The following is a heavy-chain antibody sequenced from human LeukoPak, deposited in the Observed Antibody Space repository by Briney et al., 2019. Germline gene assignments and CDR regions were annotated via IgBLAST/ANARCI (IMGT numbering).Heavy chain of an antibody. J-gene: IGHJ4*02. CDR3: ARSKQLWLRLTFDY. V-gene: IGHV1-69*13. Sequence: GASVTVSCKASGYTFTGYYMHWVRQAPGQGLEWMGGIIPIFGTANYAQKFQGRVTITADESTSTAYMELSSLRSEDTAVYYCARSKQLWLRLTFDYWGQGTLVTVSS. CDR1: GYTFTGYY. CDR2: IIPIFGTA. D-gene: IGHD5-18*01.